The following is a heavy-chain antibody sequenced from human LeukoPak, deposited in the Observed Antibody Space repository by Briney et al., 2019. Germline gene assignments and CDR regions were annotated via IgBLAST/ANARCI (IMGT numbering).Heavy chain of an antibody. J-gene: IGHJ4*02. CDR1: GYTFTGYY. CDR2: INPNSGGT. D-gene: IGHD5-18*01. V-gene: IGHV1-2*02. CDR3: ARASQGDTAMATD. Sequence: ASVKVSCKASGYTFTGYYMHWVRQAPGQGLEWMGWINPNSGGTNYAQKFQGRVTMTRDTSISTAYMELSRLRSDDTAVYYCARASQGDTAMATDWGQGTLVTVSS.